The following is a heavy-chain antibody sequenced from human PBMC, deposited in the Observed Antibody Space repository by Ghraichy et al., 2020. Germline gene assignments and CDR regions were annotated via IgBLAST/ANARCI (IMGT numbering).Heavy chain of an antibody. V-gene: IGHV3-15*01. CDR3: TTAVAVTGFDC. J-gene: IGHJ4*02. D-gene: IGHD2-21*02. CDR1: GFTFSNAW. Sequence: GSLRLSCAASGFTFSNAWMNWVRQAPGKGLEWIGRIKRKSDGGTTDYAAPMKDRFTFSRDDSNNTVYLQMNSLKTEDTAVYYCTTAVAVTGFDCWGQGALVTVSP. CDR2: IKRKSDGGTT.